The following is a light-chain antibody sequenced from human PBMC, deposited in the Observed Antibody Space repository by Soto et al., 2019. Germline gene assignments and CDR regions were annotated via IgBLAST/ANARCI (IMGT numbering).Light chain of an antibody. J-gene: IGKJ1*01. Sequence: DIQMTQSPSTLSASVGVSVTISCRTTQSISSWLAWYQQKPGKAPKLLIYDASSLESGVPSRFSGSGSGTEVTLTISSLQPDDFATYYCQQYNTWTFGQGTKVDIK. CDR1: QSISSW. CDR3: QQYNTWT. CDR2: DAS. V-gene: IGKV1-5*01.